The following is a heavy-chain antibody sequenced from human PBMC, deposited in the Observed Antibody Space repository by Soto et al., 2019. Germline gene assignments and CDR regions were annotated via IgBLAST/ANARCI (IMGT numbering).Heavy chain of an antibody. CDR1: GFTFSSYA. Sequence: GGSLRLSCAASGFTFSSYAMSWVRQAPGKGLEWVSAISGSGGSTYYADSVKGRFTISRDNSKNTLYLQMNSLRAEDTAVYYCAKGEGYFSVLGWFDPWGQGTLVTVSS. CDR2: ISGSGGST. D-gene: IGHD2-15*01. CDR3: AKGEGYFSVLGWFDP. V-gene: IGHV3-23*01. J-gene: IGHJ5*02.